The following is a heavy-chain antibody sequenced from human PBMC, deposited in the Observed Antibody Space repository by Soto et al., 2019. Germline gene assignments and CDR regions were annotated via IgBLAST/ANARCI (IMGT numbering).Heavy chain of an antibody. D-gene: IGHD2-15*01. V-gene: IGHV3-21*01. CDR3: ARWYTLLGDYYYYYMDV. Sequence: GGSLRLSCAASGFTFSSYSMNWVRQAPGKGLEWVSSISSRSSYIYYADSVKGRFTISRDNAKNSLYLQMNSLRAEDTAVYYCARWYTLLGDYYYYYMDVWGKGTTVTVSS. CDR1: GFTFSSYS. CDR2: ISSRSSYI. J-gene: IGHJ6*03.